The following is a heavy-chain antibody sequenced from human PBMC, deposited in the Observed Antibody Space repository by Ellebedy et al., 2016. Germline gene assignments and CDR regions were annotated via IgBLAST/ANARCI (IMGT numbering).Heavy chain of an antibody. CDR3: ARGSYSGSRYQLTFDY. CDR1: GGSISSYY. J-gene: IGHJ4*02. Sequence: SETLSLTCTVSGGSISSYYWSWIRQPPGKGLEWIGYIYYSGSTNCNPSLKSRVTISVDTSKNQFSLKLSSVTAADTAVYYCARGSYSGSRYQLTFDYWGQGTLVTVSS. D-gene: IGHD1-26*01. V-gene: IGHV4-59*01. CDR2: IYYSGST.